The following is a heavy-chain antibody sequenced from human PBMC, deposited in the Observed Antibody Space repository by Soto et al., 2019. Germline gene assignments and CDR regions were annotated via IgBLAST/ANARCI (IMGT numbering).Heavy chain of an antibody. V-gene: IGHV3-30*18. D-gene: IGHD6-13*01. CDR3: AKDMGGAYSSSWYQNDYYYYGMDV. CDR1: GFTFSSYG. J-gene: IGHJ6*02. CDR2: ISYDGSNK. Sequence: GGSLRLSFAASGFTFSSYGMHWVRQAPGKGLEWVAVISYDGSNKYYADSVKGRFTISRDNSKNTLYLQMNSLRAEDTAVYYCAKDMGGAYSSSWYQNDYYYYGMDVWRQGTTVTV.